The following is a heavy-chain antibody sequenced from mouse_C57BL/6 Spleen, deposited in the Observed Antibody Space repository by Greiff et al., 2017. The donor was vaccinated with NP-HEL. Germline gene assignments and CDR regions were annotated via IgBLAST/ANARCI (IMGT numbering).Heavy chain of an antibody. V-gene: IGHV1-7*01. Sequence: QVQLQQSGAELAKPGASVKLSCKASGYTFTSYWMHWVKQRPGQGLEWIGYINPSSGYTKYNQKFKDKATLTADKSSSTAYMQLSSLTYEDSAVYYCARCYYDDFYYFDYWGQGTTLTVSS. J-gene: IGHJ2*01. D-gene: IGHD1-1*01. CDR3: ARCYYDDFYYFDY. CDR2: INPSSGYT. CDR1: GYTFTSYW.